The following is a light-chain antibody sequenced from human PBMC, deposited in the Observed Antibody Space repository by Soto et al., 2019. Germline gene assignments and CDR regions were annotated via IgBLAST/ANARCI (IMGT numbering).Light chain of an antibody. CDR2: SAS. CDR3: QQSYIVPPT. V-gene: IGKV1-39*01. J-gene: IGKJ1*01. Sequence: DIQMTQSPSSLSASVGDTINITCRAGQTISTLLNWYQQKPGRAPSLLIFSASTLQTGVPSRFSGSGSATDFTLSITTLQREDFATYYCQQSYIVPPTFGQGTKVDIK. CDR1: QTISTL.